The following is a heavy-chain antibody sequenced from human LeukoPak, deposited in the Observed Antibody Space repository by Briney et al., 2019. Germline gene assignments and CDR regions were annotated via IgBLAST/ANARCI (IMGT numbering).Heavy chain of an antibody. CDR3: ARDAQLRFLDWSYYYYYMDV. CDR1: GGSFSGYY. Sequence: PSETLSLTCAVYGGSFSGYYWSWIRQPPGKGLEWIGEINHSGSTNYNPSLKSRVTVSVDTSKNQFSLKLSSVTAADTAVYYCARDAQLRFLDWSYYYYYMDVWGKGTTVTVSS. CDR2: INHSGST. D-gene: IGHD3-3*01. V-gene: IGHV4-34*01. J-gene: IGHJ6*03.